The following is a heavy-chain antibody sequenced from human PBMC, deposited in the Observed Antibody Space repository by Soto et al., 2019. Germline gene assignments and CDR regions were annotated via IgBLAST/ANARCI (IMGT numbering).Heavy chain of an antibody. D-gene: IGHD6-19*01. V-gene: IGHV1-18*01. J-gene: IGHJ6*03. Sequence: ASVKVSCKASGYTFTSYVISWVRQAPGQGLEWMGWISAYNGNTNYAQKLQGRVTMTTDTSTSTAYMELRSLRSDDTAVYYCARAVAGTNYYYYYMDVWGKGTTVTVSS. CDR1: GYTFTSYV. CDR3: ARAVAGTNYYYYYMDV. CDR2: ISAYNGNT.